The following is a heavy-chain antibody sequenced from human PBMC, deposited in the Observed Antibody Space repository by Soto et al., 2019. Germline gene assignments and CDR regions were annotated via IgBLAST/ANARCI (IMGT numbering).Heavy chain of an antibody. J-gene: IGHJ4*02. CDR2: IYHSGST. CDR1: GGSISSGGYS. Sequence: SLSLTCAVSGGSISSGGYSWSWIRQPPGKGLEWIGYIYHSGSTYYNPSLKSRVTISVDRSKNQFSLKLSSVTAADTAVYYCARVRTEDCSGGSCYFPYYFDYWGQGTLVTSPQ. CDR3: ARVRTEDCSGGSCYFPYYFDY. V-gene: IGHV4-30-2*01. D-gene: IGHD2-15*01.